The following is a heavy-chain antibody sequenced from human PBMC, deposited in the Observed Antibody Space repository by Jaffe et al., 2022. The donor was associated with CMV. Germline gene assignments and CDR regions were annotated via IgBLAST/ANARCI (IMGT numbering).Heavy chain of an antibody. CDR2: IRSKANSYAT. J-gene: IGHJ6*03. Sequence: EVQLVESGGGLVQPGGSLKLSCAASGFTFSGSAMHWVRQASGKGLEWVGRIRSKANSYATAYAASVKGRFTISRDDSKNTAYLQMNSLKTEDTAVYYCTSPTYCSSTSCYSYYYYMDVWGKGTTVTVSS. CDR1: GFTFSGSA. CDR3: TSPTYCSSTSCYSYYYYMDV. D-gene: IGHD2-2*01. V-gene: IGHV3-73*01.